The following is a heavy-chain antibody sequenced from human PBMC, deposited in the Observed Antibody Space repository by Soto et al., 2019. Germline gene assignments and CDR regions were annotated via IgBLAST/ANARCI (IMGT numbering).Heavy chain of an antibody. CDR2: IGTAGDT. Sequence: GGSLRLSCEASGFTFSGFDMHWVRQPTGKGLEWVSTIGTAGDTYYAVSVKGRFTISRDNVKNSLSLQMNSLRAGDTAVYFCARGQEVGAHFFDSWGQGTQVTVSS. CDR1: GFTFSGFD. J-gene: IGHJ4*02. D-gene: IGHD2-15*01. V-gene: IGHV3-13*01. CDR3: ARGQEVGAHFFDS.